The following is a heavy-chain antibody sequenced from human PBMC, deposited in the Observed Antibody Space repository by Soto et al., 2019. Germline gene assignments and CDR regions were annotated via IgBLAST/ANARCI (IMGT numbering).Heavy chain of an antibody. Sequence: GGSLRLSCAAFGFTFSSYAMSRVRQAPGKGLEWVSAISSGGGNTYYADSVKGRFTISRDNSKNTLYLQMSSLRAEDTAVYYCAQCIQATGGYYYGMDVWGQGTTVTVSS. CDR3: AQCIQATGGYYYGMDV. CDR2: ISSGGGNT. CDR1: GFTFSSYA. V-gene: IGHV3-23*01. D-gene: IGHD7-27*01. J-gene: IGHJ6*02.